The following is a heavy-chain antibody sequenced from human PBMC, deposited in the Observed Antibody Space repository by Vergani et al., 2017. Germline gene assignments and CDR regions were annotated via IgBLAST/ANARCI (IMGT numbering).Heavy chain of an antibody. J-gene: IGHJ4*02. CDR1: GFTFSSYG. V-gene: IGHV3-30*18. CDR3: AKEGIAVAGMVY. D-gene: IGHD6-19*01. Sequence: QVQLVESGGGVVQPGRSLRLSCAASGFTFSSYGMHWVRQAPGKGLGWVAVISYDGSNKYYADSVKGRFTISRDNSKNTLYLQMNSLRAEDTAVYYCAKEGIAVAGMVYWGQGTLVTVSS. CDR2: ISYDGSNK.